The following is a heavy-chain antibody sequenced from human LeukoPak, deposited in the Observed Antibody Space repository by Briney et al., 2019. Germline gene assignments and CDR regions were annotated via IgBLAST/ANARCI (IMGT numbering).Heavy chain of an antibody. V-gene: IGHV3-30*04. J-gene: IGHJ4*02. D-gene: IGHD3-3*01. CDR1: GFTFSSYA. Sequence: GGSLRLSCAASGFTFSSYAMHWVRQAPGKGLEWVAVISYDGSNKYYADSVKGRFTISRDIAKNTLYLQMNSLRAEDTGVYYCAKDHYWSIDYWGRGTPVTVSS. CDR3: AKDHYWSIDY. CDR2: ISYDGSNK.